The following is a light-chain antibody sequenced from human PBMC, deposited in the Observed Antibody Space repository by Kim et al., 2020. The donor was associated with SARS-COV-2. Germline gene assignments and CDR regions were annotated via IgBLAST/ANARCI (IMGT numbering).Light chain of an antibody. V-gene: IGLV1-44*01. CDR3: AAWDDSLNGVV. Sequence: GQRVTISCSGSNSNIGSNNVNWYQQLPGTAPKLLIYSNNQRPSGVPDRFSGSKSGTSASLAISGLQSEDESDYYCAAWDDSLNGVVFGGGTQLTVL. J-gene: IGLJ3*02. CDR1: NSNIGSNN. CDR2: SNN.